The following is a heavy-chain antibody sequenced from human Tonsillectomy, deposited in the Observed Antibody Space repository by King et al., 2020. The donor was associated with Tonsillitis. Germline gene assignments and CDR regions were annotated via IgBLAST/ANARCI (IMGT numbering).Heavy chain of an antibody. Sequence: VQLVESGGGLVQPGGSLRLSCAASGFTFTNYWIHWVRQAPGKGLVWVSRINSDGGSTSYADFGKGRFTISRDNAKNTLYLQMNSLGVEDTAVYSCARGSGAAISFWGQGTLVSVSS. CDR2: INSDGGST. CDR1: GFTFTNYW. V-gene: IGHV3-74*01. J-gene: IGHJ4*02. CDR3: ARGSGAAISF. D-gene: IGHD1-26*01.